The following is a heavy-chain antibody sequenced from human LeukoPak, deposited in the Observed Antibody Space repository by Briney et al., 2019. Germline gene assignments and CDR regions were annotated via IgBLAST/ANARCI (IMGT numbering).Heavy chain of an antibody. CDR1: GFTFSSYA. D-gene: IGHD6-19*01. Sequence: GGSLRLSCAASGFTFSSYAMHWVRQAPGKGLEYVSAISSNGGSTYYANSVKGRFTISRDNSKNTLYLQMGSLRAEDMAVYYCARDRGQWLDYWGQGTLVTVSS. CDR3: ARDRGQWLDY. CDR2: ISSNGGST. V-gene: IGHV3-64*01. J-gene: IGHJ4*02.